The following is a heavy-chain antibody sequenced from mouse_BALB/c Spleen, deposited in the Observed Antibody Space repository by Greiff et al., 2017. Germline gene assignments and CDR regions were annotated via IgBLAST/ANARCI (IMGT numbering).Heavy chain of an antibody. CDR3: ARREYGNYDAMDY. CDR1: GFTFSSYA. D-gene: IGHD2-10*02. V-gene: IGHV5-6-5*01. CDR2: ISSGGST. J-gene: IGHJ4*01. Sequence: EVQRVESGGGLVKPGGSLKLSCAASGFTFSSYAMSWVRQTPEKRLEWVASISSGGSTYYPDTVKGRFTISRDNPKNTLFLQMTSLRSEDTAMYYCARREYGNYDAMDYWGQGTSVTVSS.